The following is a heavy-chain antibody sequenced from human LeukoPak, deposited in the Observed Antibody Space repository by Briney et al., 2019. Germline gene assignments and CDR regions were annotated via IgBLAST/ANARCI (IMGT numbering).Heavy chain of an antibody. CDR2: IYTSGST. J-gene: IGHJ4*02. V-gene: IGHV4-61*02. D-gene: IGHD3-22*01. CDR1: GGSISSGSYY. Sequence: SETLSLTCTVSGGSISSGSYYWSWLRQPAGKGLEWIGRIYTSGSTNYNPSLKSRVTISVDTSKNQFSLKLSSVTAADTAVYYCARDHGGGYYYDYWGQGTLVTVSS. CDR3: ARDHGGGYYYDY.